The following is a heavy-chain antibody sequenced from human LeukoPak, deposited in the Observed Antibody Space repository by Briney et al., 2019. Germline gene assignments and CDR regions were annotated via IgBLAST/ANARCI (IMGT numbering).Heavy chain of an antibody. CDR2: ISSSRSTT. Sequence: PGGSLRLSCAASGFTFSRYSMTWVRQAPGKGLEWISFISSSRSTTYYADSVKGRCTISRDNGKNSMYLQMNSLRAEDTAVYYCAKASAMIVVVSKHFDYWGQGTLVTVSS. D-gene: IGHD3-22*01. CDR1: GFTFSRYS. CDR3: AKASAMIVVVSKHFDY. V-gene: IGHV3-48*01. J-gene: IGHJ4*02.